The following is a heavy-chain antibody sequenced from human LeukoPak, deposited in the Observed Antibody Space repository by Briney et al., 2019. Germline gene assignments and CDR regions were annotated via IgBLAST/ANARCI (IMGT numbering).Heavy chain of an antibody. Sequence: PGGSLRLSCAASGFTFSSYAMSWVRQAPGKGLEWVSAISGSGGSTYYADSVKGRFTISRDNSKNTLYLQMNSLRAEDTAVYYCAKVGTPRGSTGSMDVWGKGTTVTVSS. J-gene: IGHJ6*04. CDR3: AKVGTPRGSTGSMDV. CDR2: ISGSGGST. D-gene: IGHD2-2*01. CDR1: GFTFSSYA. V-gene: IGHV3-23*01.